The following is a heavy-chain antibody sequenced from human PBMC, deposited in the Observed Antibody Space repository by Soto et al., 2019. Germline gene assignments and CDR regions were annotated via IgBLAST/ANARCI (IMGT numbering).Heavy chain of an antibody. V-gene: IGHV3-23*01. CDR3: AKEPKKERSIWGAANDY. CDR1: GFTFSSYA. D-gene: IGHD3-16*01. CDR2: ISGSGGST. J-gene: IGHJ4*02. Sequence: GGSLRLSCAASGFTFSSYAMSWVRQAPGKGLEWVSAISGSGGSTYYADSVKGRFTISRDNSKNTLYLQMNSLRAEDTAVYYCAKEPKKERSIWGAANDYWGQGTLVTVSS.